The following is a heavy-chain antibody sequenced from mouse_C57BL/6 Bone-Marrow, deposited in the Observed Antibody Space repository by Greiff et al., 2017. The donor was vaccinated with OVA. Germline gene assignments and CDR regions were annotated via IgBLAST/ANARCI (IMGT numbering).Heavy chain of an antibody. CDR1: GYTFTDYY. CDR3: ARRGN. V-gene: IGHV1-76*01. Sequence: VKLQESGAELVRPGASVKLSCKASGYTFTDYYINWVKQRPGQGLEWIARIYPGSGNTYYNEKFKGKATLTAEKSSSTAYMQLSSLTSEDPAVYFCARRGNWGQGTTLTVSS. J-gene: IGHJ2*01. CDR2: IYPGSGNT.